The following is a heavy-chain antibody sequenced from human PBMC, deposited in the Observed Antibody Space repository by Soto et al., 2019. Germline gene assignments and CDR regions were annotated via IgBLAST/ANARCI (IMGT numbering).Heavy chain of an antibody. V-gene: IGHV4-4*02. CDR3: ARREASGYARLDY. J-gene: IGHJ4*02. CDR1: GDSITSSNW. D-gene: IGHD5-12*01. CDR2: IYHSGST. Sequence: SETLSLTCAVSGDSITSSNWWSWVRQPPGQGLEWIGEIYHSGSTNYNPSLKSRVTISVDKSKNQLSLKLNSVTAADTAVYYCARREASGYARLDYWGQGTLVTVSS.